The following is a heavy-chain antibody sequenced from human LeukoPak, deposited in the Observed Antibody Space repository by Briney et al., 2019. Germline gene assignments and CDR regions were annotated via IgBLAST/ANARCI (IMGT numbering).Heavy chain of an antibody. CDR1: GYTFTSYG. CDR2: INTNTGNP. Sequence: ASVKVSCKASGYTFTSYGMNWVRQAPGQGLEWMGWINTNTGNPTYAQGFTGRFVFSLDTSVSTAYLQISSLKAEDTAVYYCARDVQQYSSGWPPDYYYGMDVWGQGTTVIVSS. CDR3: ARDVQQYSSGWPPDYYYGMDV. D-gene: IGHD6-19*01. J-gene: IGHJ6*02. V-gene: IGHV7-4-1*02.